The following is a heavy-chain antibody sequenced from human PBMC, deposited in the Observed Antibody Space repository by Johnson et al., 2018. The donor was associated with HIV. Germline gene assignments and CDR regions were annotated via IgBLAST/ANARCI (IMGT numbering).Heavy chain of an antibody. V-gene: IGHV3-30-3*01. CDR3: ARDLQPLEAFDI. J-gene: IGHJ3*02. Sequence: QVQLVESGGGLVQPGGSLRLSCAGSGFTFSSASMHWVRQAPGKGLEWVAVISNAGSNKYYADSVKGRFTISRDNSKNTLYLQMNSLRAEDTAVYYCARDLQPLEAFDIWGQGTMVTVSS. D-gene: IGHD6-13*01. CDR1: GFTFSSAS. CDR2: ISNAGSNK.